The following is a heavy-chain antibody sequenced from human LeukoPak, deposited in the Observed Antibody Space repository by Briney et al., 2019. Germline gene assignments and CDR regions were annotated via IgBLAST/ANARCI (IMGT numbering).Heavy chain of an antibody. CDR3: AREGYYGSGSYWAGSLVP. CDR2: ISSSGSTI. D-gene: IGHD3-10*01. Sequence: GGSLRLSCAASGFTFSDYYMSWIRQAPGKGLEWVSYISSSGSTIYYADSVKGRFTISRDNAKNSLYLQMNSLRAEDTAVYYCAREGYYGSGSYWAGSLVPWGQGTLVTVSS. J-gene: IGHJ5*02. V-gene: IGHV3-11*04. CDR1: GFTFSDYY.